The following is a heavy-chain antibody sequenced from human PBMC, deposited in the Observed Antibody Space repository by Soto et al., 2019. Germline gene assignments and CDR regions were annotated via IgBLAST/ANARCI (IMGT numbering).Heavy chain of an antibody. V-gene: IGHV4-39*01. J-gene: IGHJ4*02. CDR3: ARITGRHLDY. CDR2: VDYSGTA. CDR1: SGSISVTDVF. D-gene: IGHD1-20*01. Sequence: SETLSLTCTVSSGSISVTDVFWGWVRQPPGKDLEWIGNVDYSGTAYFSPSLATRVTFHVDTSKNQFSLTLYSVTAADTAVYYCARITGRHLDYWGQGSLVTVSS.